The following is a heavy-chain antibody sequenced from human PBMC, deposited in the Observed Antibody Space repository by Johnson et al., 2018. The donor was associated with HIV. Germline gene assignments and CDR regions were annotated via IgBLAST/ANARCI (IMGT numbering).Heavy chain of an antibody. V-gene: IGHV3-30-3*01. CDR1: GFTFSSYA. Sequence: QVQLVESGGGVVQPGRSLRLSCAASGFTFSSYAMHWVRQAPGKGLEWVAVISYDGSNKYYADSVKGRFTLSRANAKNTLYLQVNSLRAEDTARYYCARAGPYCSGGSCYSPDAFDIWGQGTMVTVSS. D-gene: IGHD2-15*01. CDR3: ARAGPYCSGGSCYSPDAFDI. J-gene: IGHJ3*02. CDR2: ISYDGSNK.